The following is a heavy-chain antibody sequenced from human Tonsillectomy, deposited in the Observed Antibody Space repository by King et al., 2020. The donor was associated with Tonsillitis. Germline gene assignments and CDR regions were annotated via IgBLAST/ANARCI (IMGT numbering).Heavy chain of an antibody. D-gene: IGHD2/OR15-2a*01. J-gene: IGHJ6*04. V-gene: IGHV3-7*04. CDR3: ARVVSDSTLSGPDGMDV. CDR2: IKQDGSEN. Sequence: VQLVESGGGLVQPGGSLRLSCAASGFTFSSYWMNWVRQAPGKGLEWVSNIKQDGSENYYVDSVKGRFTISRDNAKNSLYLQMNSLRAEDTAVYYCARVVSDSTLSGPDGMDVWGEGATVTVSS. CDR1: GFTFSSYW.